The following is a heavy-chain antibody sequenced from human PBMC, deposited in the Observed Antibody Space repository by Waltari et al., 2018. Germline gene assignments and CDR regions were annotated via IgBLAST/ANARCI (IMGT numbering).Heavy chain of an antibody. CDR2: ISANRGRI. CDR1: GILFDAYA. V-gene: IGHV3-9*01. CDR3: AKGFHGGFYVYMDV. J-gene: IGHJ6*04. Sequence: EVQLVESGGGLLQPGTSLRLCCVASGILFDAYAMHCVRQAPVRGVEWVLGISANRGRIGYAASVKGRFTISRDTAKNSLSLQMNSLTSEDTAVYYCAKGFHGGFYVYMDVWGKGTTVTVAP. D-gene: IGHD3-10*02.